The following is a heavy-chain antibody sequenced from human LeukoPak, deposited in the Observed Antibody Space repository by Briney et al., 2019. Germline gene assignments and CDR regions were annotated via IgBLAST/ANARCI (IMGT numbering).Heavy chain of an antibody. CDR1: GFIFSSNG. Sequence: GESLRLSCAASGFIFSSNGMHWVRQAPGKGLEWVAFIWYDGRSEDYVDSVKGRFTISRDNSKNTLYLQMNSLRAEDTAVYYCAREGQLATGYYFDYWGQGTLVTVSS. V-gene: IGHV3-33*01. CDR2: IWYDGRSE. D-gene: IGHD6-6*01. J-gene: IGHJ4*02. CDR3: AREGQLATGYYFDY.